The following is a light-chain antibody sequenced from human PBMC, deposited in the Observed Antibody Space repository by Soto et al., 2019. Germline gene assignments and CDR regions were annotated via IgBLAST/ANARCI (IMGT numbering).Light chain of an antibody. CDR2: DAS. V-gene: IGKV3-11*01. CDR1: QSVSSY. J-gene: IGKJ5*01. Sequence: FSQAPATLTLSPGERATLSCRASQSVSSYLAWYQQKPGQAPRLLIYDASNRATGIPARFSGSGSGTDFTLTISSLVPEDFAVYYCQQRSNWPPAFGQGTRLEIK. CDR3: QQRSNWPPA.